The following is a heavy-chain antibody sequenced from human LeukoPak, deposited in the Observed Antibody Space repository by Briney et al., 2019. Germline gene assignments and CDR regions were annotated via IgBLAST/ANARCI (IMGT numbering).Heavy chain of an antibody. D-gene: IGHD6-19*01. CDR2: ISGSGGGT. Sequence: GGSLRLSCAASGFTFSRSAMTWVRQAPGKGLEWVAAISGSGGGTYYADSVKGRFTISRDNSKNTLYLQMNSLRAEDTAVYYCAKRTGYSSGWYYFDYWGQGTLVTVSS. V-gene: IGHV3-23*01. CDR3: AKRTGYSSGWYYFDY. J-gene: IGHJ4*02. CDR1: GFTFSRSA.